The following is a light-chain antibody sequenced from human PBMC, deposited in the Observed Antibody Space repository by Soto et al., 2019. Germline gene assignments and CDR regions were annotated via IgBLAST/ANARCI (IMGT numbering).Light chain of an antibody. J-gene: IGLJ1*01. V-gene: IGLV2-14*03. CDR1: SSDVGGYNY. CDR2: DVS. CDR3: SSYTTSNTRQIV. Sequence: QSVLTQPASVSGSPGQSITISCAGTSSDVGGYNYVSWYQHHPGKAPKLMIFDVSNRPSGVSNRFSGSKSGNTASLPISGLQPEDEADYYCSSYTTSNTRQIVFGTGTKVTVL.